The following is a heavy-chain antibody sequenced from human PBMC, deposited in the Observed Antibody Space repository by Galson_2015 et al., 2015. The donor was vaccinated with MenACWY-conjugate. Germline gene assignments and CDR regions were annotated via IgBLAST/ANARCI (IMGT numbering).Heavy chain of an antibody. CDR3: ARSGGNYRTTSHFDY. CDR1: GFTFSTYW. V-gene: IGHV3-74*01. Sequence: SLRLSCAASGFTFSTYWMHWVRHAPGKGLVWVSRINSDGRSTSYADSVKGRFTISRDNAKNTLYLQMNSLRAEDTAVYYCARSGGNYRTTSHFDYWGQGTLVTVSS. CDR2: INSDGRST. D-gene: IGHD1-26*01. J-gene: IGHJ4*02.